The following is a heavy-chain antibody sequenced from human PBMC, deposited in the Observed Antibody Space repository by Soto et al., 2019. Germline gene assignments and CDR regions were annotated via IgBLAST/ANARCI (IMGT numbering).Heavy chain of an antibody. CDR2: ISAYNGNT. J-gene: IGHJ5*02. CDR1: GYTFTSYG. Sequence: QVQLVQSGAEVKKPGASVKVSCKASGYTFTSYGVSWVRQAPGQGLEWMGWISAYNGNTDYAQKLQGRVTMTTDTSTSTACMELRSLRSDDTAVYYCARDTHVPSRYSGTYYVWFDPWGQGTLVTVSS. V-gene: IGHV1-18*01. CDR3: ARDTHVPSRYSGTYYVWFDP. D-gene: IGHD1-26*01.